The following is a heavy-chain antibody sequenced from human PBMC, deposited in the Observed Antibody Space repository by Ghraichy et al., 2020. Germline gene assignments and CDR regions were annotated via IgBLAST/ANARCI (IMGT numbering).Heavy chain of an antibody. Sequence: TLSLTCTVSGGSVSSGSYYWSWIRQPPGKGLEWIGYIYYSGSTNYNPSLKSRVTISVDTSKNQFSLKLSSVTAADTAVYYCARDPGGGFDYWGQGTLVTVSS. CDR3: ARDPGGGFDY. CDR1: GGSVSSGSYY. V-gene: IGHV4-61*01. D-gene: IGHD2-8*02. CDR2: IYYSGST. J-gene: IGHJ4*02.